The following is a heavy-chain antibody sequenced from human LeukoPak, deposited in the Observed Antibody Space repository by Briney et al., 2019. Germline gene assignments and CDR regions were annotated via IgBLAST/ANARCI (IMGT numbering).Heavy chain of an antibody. Sequence: GGSLTLSCAASGFTFSSYSMNWVRQAPGKGLEWVSYISGSSGTKYYADSVKGRFTISRDNAKNSLYLQMNSLRAEDTAVYYCARAPYTSGWYRGDNDYWGQGTLVTVSS. CDR3: ARAPYTSGWYRGDNDY. CDR2: ISGSSGTK. J-gene: IGHJ4*02. V-gene: IGHV3-48*01. D-gene: IGHD6-19*01. CDR1: GFTFSSYS.